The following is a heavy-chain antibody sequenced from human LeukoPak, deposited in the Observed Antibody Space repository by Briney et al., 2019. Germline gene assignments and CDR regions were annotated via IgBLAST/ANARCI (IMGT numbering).Heavy chain of an antibody. V-gene: IGHV3-15*01. CDR1: GFTFSDAW. CDR3: LRYNNGWL. J-gene: IGHJ4*02. D-gene: IGHD6-19*01. Sequence: PGGSLRLSCAASGFTFSDAWINWVRQAPGKGLEWVGRIKSKTDGGTTDYAAPVKGRFTISRDDSKNTVYLQMNGLKTDDTAVYYCLRYNNGWLWGQGTLVTVSS. CDR2: IKSKTDGGTT.